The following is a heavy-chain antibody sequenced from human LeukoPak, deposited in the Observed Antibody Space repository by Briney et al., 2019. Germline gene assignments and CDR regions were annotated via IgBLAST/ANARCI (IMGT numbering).Heavy chain of an antibody. D-gene: IGHD2-2*01. Sequence: SETLSLTCTVSGGSTSSGSYYWSWIRQPAGKGLERIGRIYTSGSTNYNPSLKSRVTISVDTSKNQFSLKLSSVTAAGTAVYYCERDRQLLYYYHYMDVWGKGTTVTVS. J-gene: IGHJ6*03. V-gene: IGHV4-61*02. CDR2: IYTSGST. CDR1: GGSTSSGSYY. CDR3: ERDRQLLYYYHYMDV.